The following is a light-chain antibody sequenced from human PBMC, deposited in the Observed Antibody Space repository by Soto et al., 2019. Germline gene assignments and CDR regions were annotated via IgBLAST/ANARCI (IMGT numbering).Light chain of an antibody. CDR1: QSVSSY. V-gene: IGKV3-11*01. CDR2: DAS. Sequence: EIVLTQSPATLSLSPGERATLSCRASQSVSSYLAWYQQKPGQAPRLLIYDASNRATGIPARFSGSGSGTDFTLTISSLEPEDFAVYSCQQRSNWPFGGWTKVEIK. CDR3: QQRSNWP. J-gene: IGKJ4*01.